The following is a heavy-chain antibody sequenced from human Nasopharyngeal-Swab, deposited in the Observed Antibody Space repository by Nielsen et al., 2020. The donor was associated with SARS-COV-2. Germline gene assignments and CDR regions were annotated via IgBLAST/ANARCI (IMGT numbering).Heavy chain of an antibody. CDR1: GYTFTSYG. V-gene: IGHV1-18*04. J-gene: IGHJ4*02. Sequence: ASVNVSCKASGYTFTSYGISWVRQAPGQGLEWMGWISAYNGNTNYAQKLQGRVTMTTDTSTSTAYMELRSLRSDDTAVYYCARDCPYCSGGSCYCGGIEFDYWGQGTLVTVSS. CDR2: ISAYNGNT. D-gene: IGHD2-15*01. CDR3: ARDCPYCSGGSCYCGGIEFDY.